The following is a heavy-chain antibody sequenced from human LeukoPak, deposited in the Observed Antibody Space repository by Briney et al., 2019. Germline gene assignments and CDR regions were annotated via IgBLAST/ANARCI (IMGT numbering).Heavy chain of an antibody. CDR1: GGSFSGYY. V-gene: IGHV4-34*01. Sequence: ASETLSLTCAVYGGSFSGYYWSWIRQPPGKGLEWIGEINHSGSTNYNPSLKSRVTISVDTSKNQFSLKLSSVTAADTAVYYCASRWELLGAYNWFDPWGRGTLVTVSS. CDR3: ASRWELLGAYNWFDP. CDR2: INHSGST. J-gene: IGHJ5*02. D-gene: IGHD1-26*01.